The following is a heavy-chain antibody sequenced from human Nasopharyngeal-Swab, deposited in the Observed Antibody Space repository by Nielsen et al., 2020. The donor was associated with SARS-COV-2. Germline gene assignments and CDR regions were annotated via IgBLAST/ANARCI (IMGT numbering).Heavy chain of an antibody. D-gene: IGHD3-10*01. CDR2: IKQDGSDK. V-gene: IGHV3-7*03. CDR1: GFTFSTYW. CDR3: ARESSFHYGSGNPHPFENYYYYYAMDV. Sequence: GESLKISCEASGFTFSTYWMSWVRQAPGKGLEWVANIKQDGSDKYHVDSVRCRFTISRDNAQNSLFLQMDSLRAEDTAIYYCARESSFHYGSGNPHPFENYYYYYAMDVWGRGTAVTVSS. J-gene: IGHJ6*02.